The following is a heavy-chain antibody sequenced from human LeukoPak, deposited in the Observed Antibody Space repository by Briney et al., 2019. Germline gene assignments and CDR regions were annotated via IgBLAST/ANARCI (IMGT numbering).Heavy chain of an antibody. Sequence: GGSLRLSCAASGFTFSSYAMSWVRQAPGKGLEWVSAITGGGDSTYYADSVQGRFTISRDNSKNTLYLQMNSLRVEDTAVYYCAKPDGGSRTSVTSTFDSWGQGTLVTVSS. CDR1: GFTFSSYA. V-gene: IGHV3-23*01. D-gene: IGHD4-17*01. J-gene: IGHJ4*02. CDR2: ITGGGDST. CDR3: AKPDGGSRTSVTSTFDS.